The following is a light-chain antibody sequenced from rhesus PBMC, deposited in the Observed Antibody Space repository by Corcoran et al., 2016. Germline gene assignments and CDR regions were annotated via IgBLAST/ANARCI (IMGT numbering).Light chain of an antibody. Sequence: DIQMTQSPSSLSASVGDRVTITCRASENVKNYLHWYQQKTGKAPKLLIYNASTLQSGVPSRVSGGGSGTVFTLTISSLQPEDFATYYCRHSYGTPPTFGGGTKVEL. V-gene: IGKV1-74*01. CDR2: NAS. CDR3: RHSYGTPPT. J-gene: IGKJ4*01. CDR1: ENVKNY.